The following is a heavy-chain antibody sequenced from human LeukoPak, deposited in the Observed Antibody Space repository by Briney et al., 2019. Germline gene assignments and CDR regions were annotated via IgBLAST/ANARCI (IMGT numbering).Heavy chain of an antibody. Sequence: GGSLRLSCAASGFTFGSYWMHWVRQAPGKGLVWVSHINRDGSSTTYADSVKGRFTISRDNAKNTLYLQMNSLRAEDTAVYYCERPPVPPFTPGGGGSKNCSPPGGGGTLVTVSS. CDR3: ERPPVPPFTPGGGGSKNCSPP. CDR1: GFTFGSYW. CDR2: INRDGSST. V-gene: IGHV3-74*01. J-gene: IGHJ5*02. D-gene: IGHD2-15*01.